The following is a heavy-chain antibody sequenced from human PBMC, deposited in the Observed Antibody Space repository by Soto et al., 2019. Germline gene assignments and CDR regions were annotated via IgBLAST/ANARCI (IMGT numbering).Heavy chain of an antibody. CDR3: ARARFTAAGNAQYYYYGMDV. D-gene: IGHD6-13*01. J-gene: IGHJ6*02. CDR2: IIPIFGTA. CDR1: GGTFSSYA. V-gene: IGHV1-69*13. Sequence: GASVKVSCKASGGTFSSYAISWVRRAPGQGLEWMGGIIPIFGTANYAQKFQGRVTITADESTSTAYMELSSLRSEDTAVYYCARARFTAAGNAQYYYYGMDVWGQGTTVTVSS.